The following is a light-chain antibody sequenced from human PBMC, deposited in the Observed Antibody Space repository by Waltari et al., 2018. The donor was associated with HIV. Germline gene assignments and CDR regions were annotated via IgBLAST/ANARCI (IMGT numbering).Light chain of an antibody. CDR1: ESIGKY. V-gene: IGKV1-39*01. CDR3: QQSYRIPRS. J-gene: IGKJ2*04. CDR2: AAS. Sequence: DIRMTQSPSSVSASVGDRVTITCRASESIGKYLNWYQQKPGKAPELLIHAASTLEGGVPSRFSGSGSGTDFSLTISGLQREDIATYYCQQSYRIPRSFGQGTKLEIK.